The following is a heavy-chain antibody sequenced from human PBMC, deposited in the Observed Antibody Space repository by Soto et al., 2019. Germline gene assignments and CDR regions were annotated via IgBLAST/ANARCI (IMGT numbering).Heavy chain of an antibody. Sequence: YSVKPSCKASGSTISRSAISWVLQAPGQELEWMGGIIPIFGTANYAQKFQGRVTITADESTGTAYMELSSLRSEDMAVYYWAICGEDLVAVPADSKGVQY. CDR1: GSTISRSA. CDR3: AICGEDLVAVPADSKGVQY. D-gene: IGHD2-2*01. J-gene: IGHJ1*01. CDR2: IIPIFGTA. V-gene: IGHV1-69*13.